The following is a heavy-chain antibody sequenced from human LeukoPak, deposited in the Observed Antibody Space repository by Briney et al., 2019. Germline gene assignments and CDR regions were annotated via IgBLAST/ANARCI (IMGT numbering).Heavy chain of an antibody. CDR2: IYPGDSDT. V-gene: IGHV5-51*01. Sequence: GESLKISCKGSGHSFTSYWIAWVRQMPGKGLEWMGIIYPGDSDTRYRPSFQGQVTISADKSISTAYLQWSSLKASDTAMYYCASAYYDFWSAYYDSDYWGQGTLVTVSS. CDR3: ASAYYDFWSAYYDSDY. J-gene: IGHJ4*02. D-gene: IGHD3-3*01. CDR1: GHSFTSYW.